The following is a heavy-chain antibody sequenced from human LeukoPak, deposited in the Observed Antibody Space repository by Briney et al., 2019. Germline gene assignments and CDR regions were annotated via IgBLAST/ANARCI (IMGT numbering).Heavy chain of an antibody. V-gene: IGHV3-74*01. Sequence: GGSLRLSCAASGFTLSSYWMHWVRHAPEKVLVWVSRIKNDGYETNYADSVKGRFTISRDNAKNTLYLQMNSLTVEDTAVYYCASDRVYYGLDVWGQGTTVTVSS. CDR1: GFTLSSYW. CDR3: ASDRVYYGLDV. J-gene: IGHJ6*02. CDR2: IKNDGYET.